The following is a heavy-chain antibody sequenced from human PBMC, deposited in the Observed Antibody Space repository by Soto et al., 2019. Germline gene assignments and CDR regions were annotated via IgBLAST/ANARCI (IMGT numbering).Heavy chain of an antibody. CDR3: AKLGIFYYDSSGPKGY. CDR2: ISGSGGST. J-gene: IGHJ4*02. CDR1: GFTFSSYA. V-gene: IGHV3-23*01. D-gene: IGHD3-22*01. Sequence: GGSLRLSCAASGFTFSSYAMSWVRQAPGKGLEWVSAISGSGGSTYYADSVKGRFTISRDNSKNTLYLQMNSLRAEDTAVYYCAKLGIFYYDSSGPKGYWGQGTLVTVS.